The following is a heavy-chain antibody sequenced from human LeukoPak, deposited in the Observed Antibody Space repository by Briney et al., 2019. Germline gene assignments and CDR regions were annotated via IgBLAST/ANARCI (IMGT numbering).Heavy chain of an antibody. V-gene: IGHV4-38-2*02. J-gene: IGHJ4*02. CDR3: ARHRSKWLQSSFDY. D-gene: IGHD5-24*01. CDR1: GYSISSGYY. Sequence: PSETLSLTCTVSGYSISSGYYWGWIRPPPGKGLEWIGSIFYSGNTYDNPSLKSRVTISVDTSKNQFSLKLNSVTAADTAVYYCARHRSKWLQSSFDYWGQGTLVTVSS. CDR2: IFYSGNT.